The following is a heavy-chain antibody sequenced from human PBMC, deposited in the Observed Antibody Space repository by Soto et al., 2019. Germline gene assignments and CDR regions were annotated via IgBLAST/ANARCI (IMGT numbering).Heavy chain of an antibody. J-gene: IGHJ4*02. CDR3: ARDRDSSGNYLDYLDY. Sequence: ASVKVACKASGYTFTDYDIHWVRQAPGQGLEWMGWINPNSGGTNYAQKFQGWVTMTRDTSISTAYMELNSLRAEDTAVYYCARDRDSSGNYLDYLDYWGQGTLVTVSS. CDR1: GYTFTDYD. V-gene: IGHV1-2*04. CDR2: INPNSGGT. D-gene: IGHD3-22*01.